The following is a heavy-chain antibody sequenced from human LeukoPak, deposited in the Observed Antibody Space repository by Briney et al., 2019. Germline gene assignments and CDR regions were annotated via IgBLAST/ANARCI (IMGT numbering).Heavy chain of an antibody. CDR3: ASRTRTVDY. J-gene: IGHJ4*02. Sequence: GGSLRLSCAASGFTFSSYAMSWVRQAPGKGLEWVSVIYSGGSTYYADSVKGRFTISRDNSKNTLYLQMNSLRAEDTAVYYCASRTRTVDYWGQGTLVTVSS. CDR2: IYSGGST. V-gene: IGHV3-66*01. CDR1: GFTFSSYA. D-gene: IGHD1-14*01.